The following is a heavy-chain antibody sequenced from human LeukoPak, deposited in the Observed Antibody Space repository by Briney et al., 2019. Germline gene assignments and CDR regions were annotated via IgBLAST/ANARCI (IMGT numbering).Heavy chain of an antibody. Sequence: PGGSLRLSCAASGFTFSSYSMNWVRQAPGKGLEWVSSISSSSSYIYYADSVKGRFTISRDNAKNSPYLQMNSLRAEDTAVYYCARRGIVASRTFDFWGQGTLVTVSS. J-gene: IGHJ4*02. CDR1: GFTFSSYS. V-gene: IGHV3-21*01. CDR3: ARRGIVASRTFDF. D-gene: IGHD5-12*01. CDR2: ISSSSSYI.